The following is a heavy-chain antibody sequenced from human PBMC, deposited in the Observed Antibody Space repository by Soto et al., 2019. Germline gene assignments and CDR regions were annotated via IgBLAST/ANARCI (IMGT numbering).Heavy chain of an antibody. V-gene: IGHV1-69*06. Sequence: QVRLEQSGAEVKKAGSSVKVSCRTSGGTFTNYATSWVRQAPGQGLEWMGGTIPIFGTANYAQKFRGRLPLTADTSTITAYRELSSVTPEDTAVYSCARSCHDPTVREVTPLENQEGTYYYAMDVWGLGTTVTVSS. J-gene: IGHJ6*02. D-gene: IGHD3-10*01. CDR1: GGTFTNYA. CDR3: ARSCHDPTVREVTPLENQEGTYYYAMDV. CDR2: TIPIFGTA.